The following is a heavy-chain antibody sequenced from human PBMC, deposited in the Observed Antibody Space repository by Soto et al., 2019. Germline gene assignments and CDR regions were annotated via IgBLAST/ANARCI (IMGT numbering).Heavy chain of an antibody. Sequence: QVQLVESGGGVVQPGRSLRLSCAASGFTFSNYGMHWVRQAPGKGLEWVAVISYDGSDKYYADSVKGRFTISRDNSENTLYLQMNSLRVEDTAMYYCAKDSRVLRGYPNYWGQGTLVTVSS. D-gene: IGHD5-12*01. V-gene: IGHV3-30*18. CDR3: AKDSRVLRGYPNY. CDR1: GFTFSNYG. CDR2: ISYDGSDK. J-gene: IGHJ4*02.